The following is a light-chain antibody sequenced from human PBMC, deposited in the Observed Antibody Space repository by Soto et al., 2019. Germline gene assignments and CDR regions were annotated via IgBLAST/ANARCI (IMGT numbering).Light chain of an antibody. CDR1: QSISIN. J-gene: IGKJ1*01. V-gene: IGKV3-15*01. CDR2: SAS. CDR3: QQYNNWPPT. Sequence: ESVLTQSPGTLSLSPGERATLSCRASQSISINLAWYQQKPGQAPRLLIYSASTRATGIPARFSGSGSGTEFTLTISSLQSEDFAVYYCQQYNNWPPTFGQGTKVDIK.